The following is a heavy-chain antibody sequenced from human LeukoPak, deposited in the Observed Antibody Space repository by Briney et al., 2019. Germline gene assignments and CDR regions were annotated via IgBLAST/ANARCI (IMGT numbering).Heavy chain of an antibody. Sequence: GGSLRLSCAASGFTFSTYAITWVRQAPGKGLEWVSGISTSGDRTYYADSVKGRFTISRDNSKNTLYLQMNSLRAEDTAEYYCARSAVGTSCCTAVDYWGQGTLVTVSS. J-gene: IGHJ4*02. CDR2: ISTSGDRT. CDR3: ARSAVGTSCCTAVDY. D-gene: IGHD1-26*01. V-gene: IGHV3-23*01. CDR1: GFTFSTYA.